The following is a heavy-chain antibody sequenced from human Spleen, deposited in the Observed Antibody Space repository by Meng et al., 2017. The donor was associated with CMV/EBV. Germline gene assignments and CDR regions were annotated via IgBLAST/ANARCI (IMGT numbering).Heavy chain of an antibody. D-gene: IGHD1-26*01. J-gene: IGHJ6*02. V-gene: IGHV3-13*01. CDR2: IGTAGDT. CDR1: GFTFSSYD. CDR3: ARASGSYYAGGYYYYGMDV. Sequence: GGSLRLSCAASGFTFSSYDMHWVRQATGKGLEWVSAIGTAGDTYYPGSVKGRFTISRENAKNSLYLQMNSLRAGDTAVYYCARASGSYYAGGYYYYGMDVWGQGTTVTVSS.